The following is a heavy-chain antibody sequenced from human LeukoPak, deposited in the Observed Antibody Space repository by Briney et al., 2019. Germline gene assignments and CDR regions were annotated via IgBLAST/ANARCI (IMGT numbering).Heavy chain of an antibody. J-gene: IGHJ5*02. V-gene: IGHV4-59*08. Sequence: SETLSLTCTVSGGSISSYYWSWIRQPPGKGLEWIGYIYYSGSTNYNPSLKSRVTISVDTSKNQFSLKLSSVTAADTAVYYCARLDVDTAMVTCFDPWGQGTLVTVSS. CDR2: IYYSGST. D-gene: IGHD5-18*01. CDR3: ARLDVDTAMVTCFDP. CDR1: GGSISSYY.